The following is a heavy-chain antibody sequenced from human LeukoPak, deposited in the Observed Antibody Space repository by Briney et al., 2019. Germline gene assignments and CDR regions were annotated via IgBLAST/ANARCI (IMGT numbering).Heavy chain of an antibody. CDR3: ARVDAALDY. CDR2: ISRGSGHI. Sequence: GGSLRLSCAASRFTFSNYSMNWVRRAPGKGLEWVSSISRGSGHIYYADSVKDRFTISRDNARNSLYLQMNSLRAEDTAIYYCARVDAALDYWGQGTLVTVSS. J-gene: IGHJ4*02. CDR1: RFTFSNYS. D-gene: IGHD6-6*01. V-gene: IGHV3-21*01.